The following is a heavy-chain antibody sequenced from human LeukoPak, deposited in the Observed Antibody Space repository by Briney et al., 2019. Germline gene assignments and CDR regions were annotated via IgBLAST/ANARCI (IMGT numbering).Heavy chain of an antibody. D-gene: IGHD3-16*01. CDR3: ARRGRFGGRDGGEGFDL. J-gene: IGHJ3*01. V-gene: IGHV4-31*11. Sequence: SQTLSLTCAVSGGSISSGTYYWTWIRQHPGMGLEWIGYIYYSGSTNYNPSLRSRVIMSVDTSKNQFSLNLSSVTAADMAVYYCARRGRFGGRDGGEGFDLWGQGTMVTVSS. CDR2: IYYSGST. CDR1: GGSISSGTYY.